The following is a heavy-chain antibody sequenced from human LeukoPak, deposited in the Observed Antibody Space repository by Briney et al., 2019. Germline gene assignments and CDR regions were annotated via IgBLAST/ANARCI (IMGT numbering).Heavy chain of an antibody. CDR2: INTNTGNP. CDR1: GYTFTSYA. CDR3: ARDEERGVIITSDAFDI. D-gene: IGHD3-10*01. J-gene: IGHJ3*02. V-gene: IGHV7-4-1*02. Sequence: ASVKVSCKASGYTFTSYAMNWVRQAPGQGLEWMGWINTNTGNPTYAQGFTGRFVFSLDTSVSTAYLQISSLKAEDTAVYYCARDEERGVIITSDAFDIWGQGTMVTVSS.